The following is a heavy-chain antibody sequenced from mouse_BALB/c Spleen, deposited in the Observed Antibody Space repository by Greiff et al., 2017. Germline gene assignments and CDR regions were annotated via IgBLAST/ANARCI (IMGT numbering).Heavy chain of an antibody. CDR1: GFSLTSYG. CDR2: IWAGGST. Sequence: LQESGPGLVAPSQSLSITCTVSGFSLTSYGVHWVRQPPGKGLEWLGVIWAGGSTNYNSALMSRLSISKDNSKSQVFLKMNSLQTDDTAMYYCAITVVAHYAMDYWGQGTSVTVSS. D-gene: IGHD1-1*01. CDR3: AITVVAHYAMDY. V-gene: IGHV2-9*02. J-gene: IGHJ4*01.